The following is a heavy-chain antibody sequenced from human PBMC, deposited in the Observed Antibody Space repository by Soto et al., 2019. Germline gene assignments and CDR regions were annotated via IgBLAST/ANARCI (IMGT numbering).Heavy chain of an antibody. CDR1: GFTFSSYA. Sequence: PGGSLRLSCAASGFTFSSYAMSWVRQAPGKGLEWVSAISGSGGSTYYADSVKGRFTISRDNSKNTLYLQMNSLRAEDTAVYYCANDRRAVDGTHYWGQGTLVTVSS. J-gene: IGHJ4*02. CDR2: ISGSGGST. V-gene: IGHV3-23*01. CDR3: ANDRRAVDGTHY. D-gene: IGHD6-19*01.